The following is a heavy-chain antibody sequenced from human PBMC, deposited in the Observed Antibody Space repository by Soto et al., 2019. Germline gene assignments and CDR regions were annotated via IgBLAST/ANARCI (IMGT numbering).Heavy chain of an antibody. D-gene: IGHD5-12*01. CDR2: INHSGST. V-gene: IGHV4-34*01. CDR1: GGSFSGYY. J-gene: IGHJ4*02. Sequence: SETLSLTCAVYGGSFSGYYWSWIRQPPGKELEWIGEINHSGSTNYNPSLKSRVTISVDTSKNQFSLKLSSVTAADTAVYYCARHRERSYSGSDWTAPDYWGQGTLVTVSS. CDR3: ARHRERSYSGSDWTAPDY.